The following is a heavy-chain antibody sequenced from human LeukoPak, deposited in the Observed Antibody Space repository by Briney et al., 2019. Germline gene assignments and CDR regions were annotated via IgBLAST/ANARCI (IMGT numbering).Heavy chain of an antibody. J-gene: IGHJ4*02. CDR1: GFTFDDYA. CDR3: AKDMGGAELYYFDY. CDR2: ISWNSGSI. V-gene: IGHV3-9*01. D-gene: IGHD1-26*01. Sequence: GGSLRLSCAASGFTFDDYAMHWVRQAPGKGLEWVSGISWNSGSIGYADSVKGRFTISRDNAKNSLYLQMNGLRAEDTALYYCAKDMGGAELYYFDYWGQGTLVTVSS.